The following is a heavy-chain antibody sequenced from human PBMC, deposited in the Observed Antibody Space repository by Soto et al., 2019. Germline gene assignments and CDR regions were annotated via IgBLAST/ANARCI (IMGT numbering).Heavy chain of an antibody. CDR3: ARDCSGDSCYLN. V-gene: IGHV3-33*01. CDR2: IWYDGSNK. Sequence: GGSLRLSCAASGFTSSNYGMHWVRQAPGKGLEWVAFIWYDGSNKDYADSVKGRFTISRDNSKNTLYLQMNSLRAEDTAVYYCARDCSGDSCYLNWGQGTLVTVSS. CDR1: GFTSSNYG. D-gene: IGHD2-15*01. J-gene: IGHJ4*02.